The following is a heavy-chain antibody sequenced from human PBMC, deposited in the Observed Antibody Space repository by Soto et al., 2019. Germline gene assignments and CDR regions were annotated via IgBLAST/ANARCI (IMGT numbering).Heavy chain of an antibody. D-gene: IGHD3-22*01. CDR2: ISHDGSYT. V-gene: IGHV3-74*01. CDR1: AFTFSTYL. J-gene: IGHJ3*01. CDR3: ARDRDYYDGSGYAYPGDAFDV. Sequence: GRSLPLSCVASAFTFSTYLMRWLRQAPGKGLVPVSRISHDGSYTSYADSVKGRFTISRDNAKNTLYLQMRSLRVEDSALYFCARDRDYYDGSGYAYPGDAFDVWGQGTVVTVSS.